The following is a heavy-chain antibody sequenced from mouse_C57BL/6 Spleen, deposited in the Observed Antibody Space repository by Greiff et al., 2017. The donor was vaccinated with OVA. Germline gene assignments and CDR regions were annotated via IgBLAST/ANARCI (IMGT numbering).Heavy chain of an antibody. J-gene: IGHJ3*01. CDR3: ARDGIAY. CDR1: GFTFSSYG. V-gene: IGHV5-6*01. CDR2: ISSGGSYT. Sequence: EVNVVESGGDLVKPGGSLKLSCAASGFTFSSYGMSWVRQTPDKRLEWVATISSGGSYTYYPDSVKGRFTISRDNAKNTLYLQMSSLKSEDTARYYCARDGIAYWGKGTLVTVSA.